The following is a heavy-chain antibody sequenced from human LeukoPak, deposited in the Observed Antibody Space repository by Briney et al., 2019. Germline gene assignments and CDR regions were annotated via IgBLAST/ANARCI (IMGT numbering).Heavy chain of an antibody. V-gene: IGHV3-33*01. CDR2: IWYDGSNK. CDR1: GFTFSSYG. CDR3: ASLFSSSWATFDY. Sequence: GGSPRLSCAASGFTFSSYGMHWVRQAPGKGLEWVAVIWYDGSNKYYADSVKGRFTISRDNSKNTLYLQMNSLRAEDTAVYYCASLFSSSWATFDYWGQGTLVTVSS. D-gene: IGHD6-13*01. J-gene: IGHJ4*02.